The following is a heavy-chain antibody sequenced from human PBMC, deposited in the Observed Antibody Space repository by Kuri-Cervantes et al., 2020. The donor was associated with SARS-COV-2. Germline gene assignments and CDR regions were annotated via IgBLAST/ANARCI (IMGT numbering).Heavy chain of an antibody. CDR1: GGSFINTDHY. CDR3: ARVENFRGTNKYYPFFHY. J-gene: IGHJ4*02. D-gene: IGHD3-16*01. Sequence: SETLSLTCTVSGGSFINTDHYWTWIRQPPGKGLGWIGHIYYSGGTFYNPSLQSRILMSIDTSKNQFSLKLSSVTAADTAVYYCARVENFRGTNKYYPFFHYWGQGTPVTVSS. V-gene: IGHV4-30-4*01. CDR2: IYYSGGT.